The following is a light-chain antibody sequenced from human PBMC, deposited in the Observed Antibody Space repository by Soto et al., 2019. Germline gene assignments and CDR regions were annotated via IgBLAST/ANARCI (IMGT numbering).Light chain of an antibody. J-gene: IGKJ5*01. CDR3: QHRMNWPLT. CDR2: AAS. CDR1: QGISSY. V-gene: IGKV1-9*01. Sequence: DIQLTQSPSFLSASVGDRVTITCRASQGISSYLAWYQQKPGKAPKLLIYAASTLQSGVPSRFSGSGSGTEFTLTISSLQPEDFAVYYCQHRMNWPLTFGQGTRLEIK.